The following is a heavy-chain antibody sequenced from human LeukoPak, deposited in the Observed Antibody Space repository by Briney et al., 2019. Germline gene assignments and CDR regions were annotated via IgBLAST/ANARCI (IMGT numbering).Heavy chain of an antibody. CDR3: VRDGGVSGYDLLDY. V-gene: IGHV3-7*01. J-gene: IGHJ4*02. D-gene: IGHD5-12*01. Sequence: GGSLRLSCVASGFTFSNYWMTWVRQAPGKGLEWVVHINQDGSEEHYMDSVKARFTISRDNAKNSLSLQMNSLRAEDTAVYYCVRDGGVSGYDLLDYWGQGTVVTVSS. CDR1: GFTFSNYW. CDR2: INQDGSEE.